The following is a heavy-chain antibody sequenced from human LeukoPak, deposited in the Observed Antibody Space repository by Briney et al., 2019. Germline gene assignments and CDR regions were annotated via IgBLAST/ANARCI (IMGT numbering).Heavy chain of an antibody. V-gene: IGHV5-51*01. CDR1: GYSFTSYS. Sequence: GESLKISCKGSGYSFTSYSIGRVRQMPGKGLERMGIIYPGDSDTRYSPSFQGQVTISADKSISTAYLQWSSLKASDTAMYYCARPQFWNPYYFDYWGQGTLVTVSS. CDR3: ARPQFWNPYYFDY. CDR2: IYPGDSDT. D-gene: IGHD1-1*01. J-gene: IGHJ4*02.